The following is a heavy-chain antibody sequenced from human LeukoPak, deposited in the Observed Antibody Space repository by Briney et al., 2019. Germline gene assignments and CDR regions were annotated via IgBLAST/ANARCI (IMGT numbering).Heavy chain of an antibody. CDR2: MNPNSGKT. V-gene: IGHV1-8*01. D-gene: IGHD2-2*01. CDR3: PRMYCSSTSCYGMDV. CDR1: GYTFTSYD. J-gene: IGHJ6*02. Sequence: GASVTVSCKASGYTFTSYDINGVRQATGQGLEWMGWMNPNSGKTGYEQKFQGSVTMTKNTSISTAYMELSSLRSEDTAVYYCPRMYCSSTSCYGMDVWGQGTTVTVSS.